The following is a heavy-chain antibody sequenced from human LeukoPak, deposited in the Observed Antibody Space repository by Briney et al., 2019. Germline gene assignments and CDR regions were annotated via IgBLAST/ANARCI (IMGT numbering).Heavy chain of an antibody. V-gene: IGHV4-34*01. CDR3: ARGIIAVAGTRANYFDY. CDR1: GFTVSSNY. CDR2: INHSGST. J-gene: IGHJ4*02. Sequence: GSLRLSCAASGFTVSSNYMSWVRQPPGKGLEWIGEINHSGSTNYNPSLKSRVTISVDTSKNQFSLKLSSVTAADTAVYYCARGIIAVAGTRANYFDYWGQGTLVTVSS. D-gene: IGHD6-19*01.